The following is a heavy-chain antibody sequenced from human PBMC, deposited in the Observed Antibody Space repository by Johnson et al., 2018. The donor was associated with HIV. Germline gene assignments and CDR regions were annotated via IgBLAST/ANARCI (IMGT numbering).Heavy chain of an antibody. CDR2: ISYDGSNK. V-gene: IGHV3-30*04. J-gene: IGHJ3*02. Sequence: QVQLVESGGGVVQPGRSLRLSCAASGFTFSSYAMHWVRQAPGKGLAWVAVISYDGSNKYYADSVKGRFTISRDNSKNTLYLQMNSLRAEDTVVYYWARDWDWHGTFDIWGQGTMVTVSS. CDR1: GFTFSSYA. CDR3: ARDWDWHGTFDI. D-gene: IGHD3/OR15-3a*01.